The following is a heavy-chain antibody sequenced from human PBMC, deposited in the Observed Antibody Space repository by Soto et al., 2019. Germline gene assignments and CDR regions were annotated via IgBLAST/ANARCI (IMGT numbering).Heavy chain of an antibody. D-gene: IGHD3-10*01. V-gene: IGHV1-69*12. CDR2: IIPIFGTA. J-gene: IGHJ6*02. Sequence: QVQLVQSGAEVKKPGSSVKVSCKASGGTFSSYAISWVRQAPGQGLEWMGGIIPIFGTANYAQKFQGRVTITADESTSTAYRELSSLRSEDTAVYYCARGDLPGRYYYYGMDVWGQGTTVTVSS. CDR1: GGTFSSYA. CDR3: ARGDLPGRYYYYGMDV.